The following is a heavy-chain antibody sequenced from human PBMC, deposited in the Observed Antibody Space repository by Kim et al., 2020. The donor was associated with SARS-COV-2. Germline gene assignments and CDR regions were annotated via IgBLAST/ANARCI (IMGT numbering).Heavy chain of an antibody. Sequence: TYSNPSLKSRVTISVDTSKNQFSLKLSSVTAADTAVYYCARDILTGTNDYWGQGTLVTVSS. D-gene: IGHD1-20*01. CDR3: ARDILTGTNDY. J-gene: IGHJ4*02. CDR2: T. V-gene: IGHV4-31*02.